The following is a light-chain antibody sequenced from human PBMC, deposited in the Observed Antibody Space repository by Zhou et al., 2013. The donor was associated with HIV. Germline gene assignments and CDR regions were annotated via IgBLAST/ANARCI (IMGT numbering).Light chain of an antibody. Sequence: EIVMTQSPATLSVSPGERASLSCRASQSVSSNLAWYQQKPGQAPRLLIYGVSTRATGIPGRFSGSGSETEFTLTISSMQSEDFAVYYCQQYNAWPLTFGGGTKVEIK. CDR1: QSVSSN. CDR2: GVS. J-gene: IGKJ4*01. V-gene: IGKV3-15*01. CDR3: QQYNAWPLT.